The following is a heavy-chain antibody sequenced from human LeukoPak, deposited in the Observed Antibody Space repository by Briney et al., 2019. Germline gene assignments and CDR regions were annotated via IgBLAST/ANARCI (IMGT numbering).Heavy chain of an antibody. V-gene: IGHV1-46*01. CDR3: ARGSKKAVAGKVWSLNYYYYMDV. D-gene: IGHD6-19*01. CDR1: GYTFTSYY. Sequence: RASVKVSCKASGYTFTSYYMHWVRQAPGQGREWMGIINPSGGSTSYAQKFQGRVTMTRDMSTSTVYMELSSLRSEDTAVYYCARGSKKAVAGKVWSLNYYYYMDVWGKGTTVTISS. CDR2: INPSGGST. J-gene: IGHJ6*03.